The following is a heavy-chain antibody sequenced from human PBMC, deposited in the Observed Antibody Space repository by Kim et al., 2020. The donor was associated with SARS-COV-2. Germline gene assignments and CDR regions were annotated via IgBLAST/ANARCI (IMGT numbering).Heavy chain of an antibody. J-gene: IGHJ6*03. Sequence: SETLSLTCAVYGGSFSGYYWSWIRQPPGKGLELIGEINHSGSTNYNPTLKSRVTISVATPKNQFSLKLSSVTAADTAVYYCAGVGRFFEWLFSNRYYYYMVVWGKRTTVAVAS. CDR1: GGSFSGYY. CDR3: AGVGRFFEWLFSNRYYYYMVV. CDR2: INHSGST. D-gene: IGHD3-3*01. V-gene: IGHV4-34*01.